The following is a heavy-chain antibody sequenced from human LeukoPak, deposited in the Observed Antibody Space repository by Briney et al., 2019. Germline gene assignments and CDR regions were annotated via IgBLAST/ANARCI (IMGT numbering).Heavy chain of an antibody. CDR2: ISGRSGLT. J-gene: IGHJ4*02. D-gene: IGHD4-17*01. CDR1: GFTLSNYA. Sequence: GGSLRLSFAASGFTLSNYAMSWGRQAPGRGLEWVSAISGRSGLTYYADSVRGRFTISRDNSKNTLFLQMNRLRAEDTAVYYCANEIRPNDYWGQGTQVTVSS. CDR3: ANEIRPNDY. V-gene: IGHV3-23*01.